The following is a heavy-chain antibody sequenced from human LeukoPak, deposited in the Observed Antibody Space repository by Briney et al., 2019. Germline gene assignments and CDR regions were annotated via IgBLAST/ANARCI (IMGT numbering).Heavy chain of an antibody. CDR1: GGSISSGGYS. D-gene: IGHD3-10*01. V-gene: IGHV4-31*03. CDR2: IYYSGST. CDR3: ASHYGSGTWNAFDI. J-gene: IGHJ3*02. Sequence: PSQTLSLTCTVSGGSISSGGYSWSWIRQHPGKGLEWIGYIYYSGSTYYNPSLKSRVTISVDTSKNQSSLKLSSVTAADTAVYYCASHYGSGTWNAFDIWGQGTMVTVSS.